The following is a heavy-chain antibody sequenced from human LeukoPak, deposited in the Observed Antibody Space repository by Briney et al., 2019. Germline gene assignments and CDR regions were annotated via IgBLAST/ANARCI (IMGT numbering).Heavy chain of an antibody. CDR2: INPNSGGT. CDR3: ARTSQIRIAAAGRYNWFDP. Sequence: ASVKVSCKASGYTFTGYHIHWVRQAPGQGLEWMGWINPNSGGTNYAQKFQDRVTMTSDTSISTAYMELSRLRSDDTAVYYCARTSQIRIAAAGRYNWFDPWGQGTLVTVSS. D-gene: IGHD6-13*01. V-gene: IGHV1-2*02. J-gene: IGHJ5*02. CDR1: GYTFTGYH.